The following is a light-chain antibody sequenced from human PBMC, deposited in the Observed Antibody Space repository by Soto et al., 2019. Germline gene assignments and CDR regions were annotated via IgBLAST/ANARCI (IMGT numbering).Light chain of an antibody. V-gene: IGLV1-40*01. CDR1: NSNIGAGYD. Sequence: QAVVTQPPSVSGAPGQRVTISCTGSNSNIGAGYDVHWYQQLPGTAPRLLIHDNNNRPSGVPDRFSGSKSGTSASLAITGLQAEDEADYYCQSFDTSLSAHVFGTGTKVTVL. CDR3: QSFDTSLSAHV. CDR2: DNN. J-gene: IGLJ1*01.